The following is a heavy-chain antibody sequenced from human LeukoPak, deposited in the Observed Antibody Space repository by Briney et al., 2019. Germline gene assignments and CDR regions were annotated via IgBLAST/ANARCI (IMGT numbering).Heavy chain of an antibody. D-gene: IGHD2-2*01. Sequence: GGTLRLSCAASGFTFSSYGMSWVRQAPGKGLEWVSAISGSGGSTYYADSVKGRFTISRDNSKNTLYLQMNSLRAEDTAVYYCARLNRYCSSTSCHPYYFDYWGQGTLVTVSS. J-gene: IGHJ4*02. V-gene: IGHV3-23*01. CDR2: ISGSGGST. CDR3: ARLNRYCSSTSCHPYYFDY. CDR1: GFTFSSYG.